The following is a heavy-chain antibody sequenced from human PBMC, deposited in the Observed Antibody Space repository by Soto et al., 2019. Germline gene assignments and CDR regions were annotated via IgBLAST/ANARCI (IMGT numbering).Heavy chain of an antibody. D-gene: IGHD1-26*01. Sequence: GASVKVSCKASGYTFTVYYMHWVRQAPGQGLEWMGWINPKSGGTMYPQKFQGRVTMTWDTSISTAYMALTRLRSDDTAVYYCARDLAKGGGSAGFDYWGQGTLVNVSS. J-gene: IGHJ4*02. V-gene: IGHV1-2*02. CDR3: ARDLAKGGGSAGFDY. CDR2: INPKSGGT. CDR1: GYTFTVYY.